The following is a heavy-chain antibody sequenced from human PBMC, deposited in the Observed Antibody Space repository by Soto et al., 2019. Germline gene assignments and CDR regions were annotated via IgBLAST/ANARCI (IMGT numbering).Heavy chain of an antibody. CDR2: IDPSDSYT. Sequence: LKISCKGSGYSFTSYWISWVRQMPGKGLEWMGRIDPSDSYTNYSPSFQGHVTISADKSISTAYLQWSSLKASDTAMYYCARHRFCSSTSCYYGMDVWGQGTTVTVSS. V-gene: IGHV5-10-1*01. J-gene: IGHJ6*02. D-gene: IGHD2-2*01. CDR1: GYSFTSYW. CDR3: ARHRFCSSTSCYYGMDV.